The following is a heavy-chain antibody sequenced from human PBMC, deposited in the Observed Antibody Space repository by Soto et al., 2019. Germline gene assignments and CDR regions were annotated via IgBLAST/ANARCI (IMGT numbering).Heavy chain of an antibody. CDR1: GGSFCGYY. J-gene: IGHJ5*02. Sequence: SETLSRTCAVYGGSFCGYYWSWIRQPPGKGLEWIGEINHSGSTNYNPSLKSRVTISVDTSKNQFSLKLSSVTAADTAVYYCARGISKHYDFWSGQKENWFDPWGQGTLVTVSS. D-gene: IGHD3-3*01. CDR2: INHSGST. V-gene: IGHV4-34*01. CDR3: ARGISKHYDFWSGQKENWFDP.